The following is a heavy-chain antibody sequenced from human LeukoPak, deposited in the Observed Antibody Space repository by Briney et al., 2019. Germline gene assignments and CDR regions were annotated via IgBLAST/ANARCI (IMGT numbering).Heavy chain of an antibody. CDR3: ARGYYYDSSGFFPVPAAY. Sequence: PGGSLRLSCAASGFTVSSNYMSWVRQAPGKGLEWVSVIYSGGDTYYADSVKGRFTISRDNSKNTLYLQTNSLRAEDTAVYYCARGYYYDSSGFFPVPAAYWGQGTLVTVSS. J-gene: IGHJ4*02. CDR2: IYSGGDT. D-gene: IGHD3-22*01. CDR1: GFTVSSNY. V-gene: IGHV3-53*01.